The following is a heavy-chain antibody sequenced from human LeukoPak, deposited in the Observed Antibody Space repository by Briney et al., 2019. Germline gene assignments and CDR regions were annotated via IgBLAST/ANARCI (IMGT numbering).Heavy chain of an antibody. CDR3: AREGMELITIVGVVNIYFDY. Sequence: GGSLRLSCAASGFTFSSYWMSWVRQAPGKGLEWVANIKQDGSEKYYVDSVKGRFTISRDNAKNSLYLQMNSLRAEDTAVYYCAREGMELITIVGVVNIYFDYWGQGTLVTVSS. D-gene: IGHD3-3*01. J-gene: IGHJ4*02. CDR2: IKQDGSEK. V-gene: IGHV3-7*01. CDR1: GFTFSSYW.